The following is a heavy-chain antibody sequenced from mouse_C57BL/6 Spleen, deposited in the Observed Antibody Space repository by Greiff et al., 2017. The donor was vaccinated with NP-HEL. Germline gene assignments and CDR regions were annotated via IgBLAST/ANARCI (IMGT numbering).Heavy chain of an antibody. V-gene: IGHV1-53*01. CDR2: INPSTGGT. CDR1: GYTFTSYW. D-gene: IGHD2-1*01. J-gene: IGHJ4*01. Sequence: QVQLQQPGTELVKPGASVKLSCKASGYTFTSYWMHWVKQRPGQGLEWIGNINPSTGGTNYNEKFKSKATLTVDKSSSTAYMQLSSLTSEDSAVYYGAIIYYGNYEAMDYWGQGTSVTVSS. CDR3: AIIYYGNYEAMDY.